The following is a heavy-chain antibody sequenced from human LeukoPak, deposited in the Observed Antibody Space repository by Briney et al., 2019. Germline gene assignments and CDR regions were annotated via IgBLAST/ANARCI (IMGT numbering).Heavy chain of an antibody. Sequence: SETLSLTCTVSGGSISSHYWSWIRQPPGKGLEWIGYIHYSGSTNYNPSLKSRVTISRDTSKNQFSLKLSSATAADTAVYYCARVPYYGDYSYSFDEWGQGTLVTVSS. CDR1: GGSISSHY. CDR2: IHYSGST. CDR3: ARVPYYGDYSYSFDE. V-gene: IGHV4-59*11. J-gene: IGHJ4*02. D-gene: IGHD4-17*01.